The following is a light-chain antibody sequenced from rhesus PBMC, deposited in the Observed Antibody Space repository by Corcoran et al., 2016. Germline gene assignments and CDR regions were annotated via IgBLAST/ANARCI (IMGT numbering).Light chain of an antibody. V-gene: IGKV1-46*01. CDR2: SAS. J-gene: IGKJ4*01. Sequence: DIQMTQSPSSLSASVGDTVTITCRASQSFSSSLAWYQQKPGKAPKLLTYSASSLQSGVPSWFSGSKAGTDFTLTISSLQPEDIASDYCQQYYSDPLTFGGGTKVEIK. CDR1: QSFSSS. CDR3: QQYYSDPLT.